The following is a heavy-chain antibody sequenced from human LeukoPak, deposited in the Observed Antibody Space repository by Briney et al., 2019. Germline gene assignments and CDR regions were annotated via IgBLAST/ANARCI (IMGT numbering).Heavy chain of an antibody. Sequence: GRSLRLSCAASGFTFSSYAMHWVRQAPGKGLEWVAVISYDGSNKYYADSVKGRFTISRDNSKNTLYLQMNRLRAGDTAVYYCAKGQYDYVDYWGQGTLVTVSS. CDR2: ISYDGSNK. CDR3: AKGQYDYVDY. CDR1: GFTFSSYA. J-gene: IGHJ4*02. V-gene: IGHV3-30-3*01. D-gene: IGHD2/OR15-2a*01.